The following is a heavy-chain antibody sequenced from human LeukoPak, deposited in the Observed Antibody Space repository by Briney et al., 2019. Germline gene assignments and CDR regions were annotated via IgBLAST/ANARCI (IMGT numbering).Heavy chain of an antibody. V-gene: IGHV1-2*02. CDR1: GYTFTGYY. Sequence: ASVKVSCKASGYTFTGYYMHWVRQAPGQGLEWMGWINPNSGGTSYAQKFQGRVTMTRDTSISTAYMELSRLRSDDTAVYYCARASSYPEKKWLLYYFDYWGQGTLVTVSS. CDR3: ARASSYPEKKWLLYYFDY. J-gene: IGHJ4*02. CDR2: INPNSGGT. D-gene: IGHD3-3*01.